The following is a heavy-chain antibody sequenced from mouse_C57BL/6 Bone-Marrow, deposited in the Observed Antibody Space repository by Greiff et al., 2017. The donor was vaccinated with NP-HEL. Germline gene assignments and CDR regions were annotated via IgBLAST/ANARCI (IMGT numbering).Heavy chain of an antibody. CDR1: GFTFRDAW. J-gene: IGHJ3*01. CDR3: TTSSYGFAY. CDR2: IRNKANHHAT. D-gene: IGHD1-1*01. Sequence: VKVEESVGGLVQPGGSMTLSCAASGFTFRDAWLDWVRQSPETGLELVAEIRNKANHHATYYAESLKCRFTISRHDSKISVDLQMNSLRAEDTGIYYCTTSSYGFAYWGQGTLVTVSA. V-gene: IGHV6-6*01.